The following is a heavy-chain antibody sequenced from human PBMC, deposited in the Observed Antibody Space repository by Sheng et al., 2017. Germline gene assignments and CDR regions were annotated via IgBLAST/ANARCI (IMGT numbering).Heavy chain of an antibody. CDR3: AKASGYSYGHAVAFDI. V-gene: IGHV3-9*01. D-gene: IGHD5-18*01. Sequence: EVQLVESGGGLVQPGRSLRLSCAASGFTFDDYAMHWVRQAPGKGLEWVSGISWNSGSIGYADSVKGRFTISRDNAKNSLYLQMNSLRAEDTALYYCAKASGYSYGHAVAFDIWG. CDR2: ISWNSGSI. CDR1: GFTFDDYA. J-gene: IGHJ3*02.